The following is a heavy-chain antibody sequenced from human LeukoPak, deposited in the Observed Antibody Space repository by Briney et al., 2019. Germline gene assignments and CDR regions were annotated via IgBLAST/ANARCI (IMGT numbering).Heavy chain of an antibody. V-gene: IGHV3-7*01. CDR2: IKQDGSEK. J-gene: IGHJ4*02. Sequence: PGGSLRLSCAASEFTFSSYWMNWVRQAPGKWLEWVANIKQDGSEKYYVDSVKGRFTISRDNAQNSLYLQMNSLRVEDTAVYYCARDQARDGYNFCGQGTLVTISP. CDR1: EFTFSSYW. CDR3: ARDQARDGYNF. D-gene: IGHD5-24*01.